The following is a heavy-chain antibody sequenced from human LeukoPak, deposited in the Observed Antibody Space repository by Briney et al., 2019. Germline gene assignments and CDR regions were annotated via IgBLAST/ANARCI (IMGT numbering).Heavy chain of an antibody. CDR3: ARVEGGYDYVWGSYRYFDY. V-gene: IGHV4-59*01. CDR1: GGSISSYY. J-gene: IGHJ4*02. D-gene: IGHD3-16*02. CDR2: IYYSGST. Sequence: SETLSLTCTVSGGSISSYYWSWIRQPPGKGLEWNWYIYYSGSTNYNPSLKSRVTISVDTSKNKFSLKLSSVTAADTAVYYCARVEGGYDYVWGSYRYFDYWGQGTLVTVSS.